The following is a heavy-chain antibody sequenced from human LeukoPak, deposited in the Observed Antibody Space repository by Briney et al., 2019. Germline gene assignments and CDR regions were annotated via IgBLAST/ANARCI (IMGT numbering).Heavy chain of an antibody. CDR1: GGSFSDYY. CDR3: ARARRAVAGPLDY. Sequence: SETLSLTCAVYGGSFSDYYWSWIRQPPGKGLEWIGDIDHSGNTNYNPSLKSRVTISVDRSKNQFSLKLSSVTAADTAVYYCARARRAVAGPLDYWGQGTLVTVSS. J-gene: IGHJ4*02. V-gene: IGHV4-34*01. CDR2: IDHSGNT. D-gene: IGHD6-19*01.